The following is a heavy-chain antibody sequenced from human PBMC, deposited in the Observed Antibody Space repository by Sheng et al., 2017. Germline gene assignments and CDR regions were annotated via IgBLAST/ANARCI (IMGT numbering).Heavy chain of an antibody. Sequence: QVQLQQWGAGLLKPSETLSLTCAVYGGSFSGYYWSWIRQPPGKGLEWIVEINHSGSTNYNPSLKSRVTISVDTSKNQFSLKLSSVTAADTAVYYCARPLYSSGWYGAFDYWGQGTLVTVSS. CDR3: ARPLYSSGWYGAFDY. V-gene: IGHV4-34*01. CDR1: GGSFSGYY. CDR2: INHSGST. J-gene: IGHJ4*02. D-gene: IGHD6-19*01.